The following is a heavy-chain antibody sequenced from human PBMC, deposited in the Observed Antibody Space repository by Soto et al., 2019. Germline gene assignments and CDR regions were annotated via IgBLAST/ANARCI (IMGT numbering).Heavy chain of an antibody. D-gene: IGHD5-18*01. CDR1: GGSISSYY. Sequence: SETLSLTCTVSGGSISSYYWSWIRQPPGKGLEWIGYIYYSGSTNYNPSLKSRVTISVDTSKNQFSLKLSSVTAADTAVYYCARVLSDTAMVSFDFWGQRTLVTVSS. CDR2: IYYSGST. J-gene: IGHJ4*02. CDR3: ARVLSDTAMVSFDF. V-gene: IGHV4-59*01.